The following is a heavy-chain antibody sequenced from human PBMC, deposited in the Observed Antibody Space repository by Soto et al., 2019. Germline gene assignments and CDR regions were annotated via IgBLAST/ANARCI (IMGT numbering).Heavy chain of an antibody. CDR1: GGSIIGFY. CDR3: ERHDVMAKLKKGMGL. D-gene: IGHD2-8*01. Sequence: SEPLSRTCTFSGGSIIGFYWSWMRQPPGTGLEWIGYIFYAGTTLYTPSRKRRVTISVDTSNNKFSLKLSSGTAAETAVYYFERHDVMAKLKKGMGLWGQGTMVTVSS. CDR2: IFYAGTT. J-gene: IGHJ6*02. V-gene: IGHV4-59*01.